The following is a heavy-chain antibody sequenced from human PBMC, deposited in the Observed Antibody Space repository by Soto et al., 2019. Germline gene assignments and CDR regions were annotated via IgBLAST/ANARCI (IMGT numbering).Heavy chain of an antibody. V-gene: IGHV4-39*01. CDR2: IYYSGST. Sequence: NPSETLSLTCTVSGGSISSSSYYWGWIRQPPGKGLEWIGSIYYSGSTYYNPSLKSRVTISVDTSKNQFSLKLSSVTAADTAVYYCARHSQYQLPRDYWGQGTLVTVSS. CDR3: ARHSQYQLPRDY. CDR1: GGSISSSSYY. D-gene: IGHD2-2*01. J-gene: IGHJ4*02.